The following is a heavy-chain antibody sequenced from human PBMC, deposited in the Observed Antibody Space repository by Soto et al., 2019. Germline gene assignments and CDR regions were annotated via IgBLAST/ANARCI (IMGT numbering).Heavy chain of an antibody. D-gene: IGHD4-17*01. Sequence: QVQLVQSGAEVKKPGASVKVSCKSSGYTFTSYDINWLRQATGQGLEWMGWMNPNSGNTGYAEKFQGRVTMTRNTSLSTAYMELSSMRSEDTAVYYCAVYGGNRYWYFDLWGRGTLVTVSS. CDR1: GYTFTSYD. V-gene: IGHV1-8*01. CDR2: MNPNSGNT. CDR3: AVYGGNRYWYFDL. J-gene: IGHJ2*01.